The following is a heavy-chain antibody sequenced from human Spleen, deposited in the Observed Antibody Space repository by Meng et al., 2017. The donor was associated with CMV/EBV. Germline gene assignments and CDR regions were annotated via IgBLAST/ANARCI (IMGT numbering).Heavy chain of an antibody. J-gene: IGHJ6*02. CDR3: ARDTAAAGTLGSYYYYYGMDV. Sequence: GSLRLSCTVSGGSISSSSYYWGWIRQPPGKGLEWIGSIYYSGSTYYNPSLKSRVTISVDTSKNQFSLKLSSVTAADTAVYYCARDTAAAGTLGSYYYYYGMDVWGQGTTVTVSS. V-gene: IGHV4-39*07. D-gene: IGHD6-13*01. CDR1: GGSISSSSYY. CDR2: IYYSGST.